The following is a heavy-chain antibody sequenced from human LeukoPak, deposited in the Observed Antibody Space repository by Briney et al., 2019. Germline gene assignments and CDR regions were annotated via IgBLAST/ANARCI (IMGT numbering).Heavy chain of an antibody. CDR2: ISAYNGDT. D-gene: IGHD2-2*01. CDR3: ARDGLSDTNPNSWCDP. Sequence: ASVKVSCKASGYPFTSYYINWVRQAPGQGLEWMGWISAYNGDTNYAQNLQGRVTMTPDTSTDTAYMELRSLRSDDTAVYYCARDGLSDTNPNSWCDPWGQGTLVTVSS. CDR1: GYPFTSYY. J-gene: IGHJ5*02. V-gene: IGHV1-18*01.